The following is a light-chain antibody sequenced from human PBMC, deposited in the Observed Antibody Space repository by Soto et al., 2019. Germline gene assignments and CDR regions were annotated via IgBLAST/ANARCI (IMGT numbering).Light chain of an antibody. CDR2: DAS. V-gene: IGKV3D-20*02. J-gene: IGKJ4*01. Sequence: EIVLTQSPGTLSLSPGERATLSCRASQSVSSSYFAWYQQKRGQAPRLLIYDASNRTTGIPARFSGSGSGTDFTLTISSLEPEDFAVYYCQQRSKWPTFGGGTKVDIK. CDR3: QQRSKWPT. CDR1: QSVSSSY.